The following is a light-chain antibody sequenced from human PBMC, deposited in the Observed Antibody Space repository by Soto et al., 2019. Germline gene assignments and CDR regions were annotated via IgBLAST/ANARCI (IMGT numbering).Light chain of an antibody. Sequence: EVLMTQSPATLSVSPGERVTLSCRASQSININLAWYQQKPGQAPRVLIYGASSRASGIPDRFSGSGSGTDFTLTISRLEHDDFAFYYCQQYQNWPPLTFGGATRVEIK. CDR2: GAS. V-gene: IGKV3D-15*01. CDR1: QSININ. J-gene: IGKJ4*01. CDR3: QQYQNWPPLT.